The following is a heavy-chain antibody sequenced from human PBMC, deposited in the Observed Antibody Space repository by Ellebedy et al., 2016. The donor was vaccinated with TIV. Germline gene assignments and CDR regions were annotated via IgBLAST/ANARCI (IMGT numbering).Heavy chain of an antibody. CDR1: GDSVSSKTAT. J-gene: IGHJ6*02. Sequence: MPSETLSLTCAISGDSVSSKTATWNWIRQSPSRGLEWLGRTYYRSKWYNDYAVSMKSRITINPDTSKNQFSLQLTSVTPEDTAVYYCARGDSGRYGDYYYGMDVWGQGTTVTVSS. CDR3: ARGDSGRYGDYYYGMDV. CDR2: TYYRSKWYN. V-gene: IGHV6-1*01. D-gene: IGHD6-19*01.